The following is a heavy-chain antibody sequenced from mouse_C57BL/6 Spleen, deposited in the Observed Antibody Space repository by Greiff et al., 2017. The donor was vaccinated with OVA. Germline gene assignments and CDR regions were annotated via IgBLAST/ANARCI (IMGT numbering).Heavy chain of an antibody. CDR2: ISSGGSYT. Sequence: EVKLVESGGDLVKPGGSLKLSCAASGFTFSSYGMSWVRQTPDKRLEWVATISSGGSYTYYPDSVKGRFTISRDNAKNTLYLQMSSLKSEDTAMYYCARQTVVAYYFDYWGQGTTLTVCS. CDR3: ARQTVVAYYFDY. CDR1: GFTFSSYG. V-gene: IGHV5-6*01. D-gene: IGHD1-1*01. J-gene: IGHJ2*01.